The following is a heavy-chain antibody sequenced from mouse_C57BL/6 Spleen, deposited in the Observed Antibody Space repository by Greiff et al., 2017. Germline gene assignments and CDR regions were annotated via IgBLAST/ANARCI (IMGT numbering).Heavy chain of an antibody. Sequence: QVQLKQSGAELVKPGASVKLSCKASGYTFTSYWMQWVKQRPGQGLEWIGEIDPSDSYTNYNQKFKGKATLTVDTSSSTAYMQLSSLTSEDSAVYYCARGGPRGYFDVWGTGTTVTVSS. V-gene: IGHV1-50*01. CDR3: ARGGPRGYFDV. J-gene: IGHJ1*03. CDR1: GYTFTSYW. CDR2: IDPSDSYT.